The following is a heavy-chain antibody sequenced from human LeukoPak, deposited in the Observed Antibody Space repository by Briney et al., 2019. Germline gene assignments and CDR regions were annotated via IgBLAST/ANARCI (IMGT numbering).Heavy chain of an antibody. J-gene: IGHJ4*02. D-gene: IGHD6-25*01. V-gene: IGHV2-5*01. CDR2: IYWYDDK. Sequence: SGPTLVKPTQTLTLTCTFSGFSLSTSGVGVGWIRQPPGKALEWLALIYWYDDKRYSPSLKSRLTITKDTYKNQVVLTMTNMDPVDTATYYCEHRGRLPGTFDYWGQGTLVTVSS. CDR1: GFSLSTSGVG. CDR3: EHRGRLPGTFDY.